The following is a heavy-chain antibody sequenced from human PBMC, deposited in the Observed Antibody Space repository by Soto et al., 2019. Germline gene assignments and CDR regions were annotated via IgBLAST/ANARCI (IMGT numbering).Heavy chain of an antibody. V-gene: IGHV4-31*03. D-gene: IGHD6-13*01. CDR2: IYYSGST. CDR1: CVSITSGTYY. Sequence: PSEIQSLTCTFSCVSITSGTYYFCGMRHHPGKWLDWIGYIYYSGSTNYNPSLKSRVTISVDTSKNQFSLKLNSVTAADTAVYYCARVRTWNRKFSSSPTLYYFDYWGQGTLVTVSS. CDR3: ARVRTWNRKFSSSPTLYYFDY. J-gene: IGHJ4*02.